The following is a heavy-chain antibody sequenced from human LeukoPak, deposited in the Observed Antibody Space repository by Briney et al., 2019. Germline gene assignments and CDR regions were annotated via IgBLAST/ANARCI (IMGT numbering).Heavy chain of an antibody. CDR1: GGTFSSYA. J-gene: IGHJ4*02. V-gene: IGHV1-69*01. CDR2: IIPIFGTA. CDR3: ARSQYGSGSYYND. Sequence: SVKVSFKASGGTFSSYAISWVRQAPGQGLEWMGGIIPIFGTANYAQKFQGRVTITADESTSTAYMELSSLRSEDTAVYYCARSQYGSGSYYNDWGQGTLVTVSS. D-gene: IGHD3-10*01.